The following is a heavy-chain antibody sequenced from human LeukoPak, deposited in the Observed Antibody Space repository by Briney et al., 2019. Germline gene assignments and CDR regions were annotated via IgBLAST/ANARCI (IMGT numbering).Heavy chain of an antibody. D-gene: IGHD2-2*01. CDR1: GYTFTSYY. Sequence: GASVKVSCKASGYTFTSYYMHWVRQAPGQGLEWMGIINPNGDSTSYAQKFQGRVTMTKDTSTSTVYIELNSLRTDEPAVYYCAREGVRNIIAVPAALGGAFNIAGQGTTVTVSS. V-gene: IGHV1-46*01. J-gene: IGHJ3*02. CDR3: AREGVRNIIAVPAALGGAFNI. CDR2: INPNGDST.